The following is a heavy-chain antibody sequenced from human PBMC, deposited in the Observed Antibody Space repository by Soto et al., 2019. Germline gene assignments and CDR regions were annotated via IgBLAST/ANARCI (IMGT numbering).Heavy chain of an antibody. V-gene: IGHV3-21*01. CDR1: GFTFSSYS. Sequence: GGSLRLSCAASGFTFSSYSMNWVRQAPGKGLEWVSSISSSSSYIYYADSVKGRFTISRDNAKNSLYLQMNSLRAEDTAVYYCARSSTAMVTDFDYWGQGTLVTVCS. J-gene: IGHJ4*02. CDR2: ISSSSSYI. D-gene: IGHD5-18*01. CDR3: ARSSTAMVTDFDY.